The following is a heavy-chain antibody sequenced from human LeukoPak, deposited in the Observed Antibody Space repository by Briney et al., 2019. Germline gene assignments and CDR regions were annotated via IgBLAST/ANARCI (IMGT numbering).Heavy chain of an antibody. D-gene: IGHD5-18*01. CDR2: IIPIFHTA. J-gene: IGHJ4*02. CDR1: GYTFTGYY. CDR3: ARSEYSYGPNKDRFDY. Sequence: ASVKVSCKASGYTFTGYYMHWVRQAPGQGLEWMGGIIPIFHTANYAQKFQGRVTITAAMSTSTAYMELSSLRSEDTAVYYCARSEYSYGPNKDRFDYWGQGTLVTVSS. V-gene: IGHV1-69*06.